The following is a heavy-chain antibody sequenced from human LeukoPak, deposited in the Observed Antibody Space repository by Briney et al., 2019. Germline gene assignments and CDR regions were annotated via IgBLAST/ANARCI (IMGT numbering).Heavy chain of an antibody. J-gene: IGHJ4*02. Sequence: ASVKVSCKASGYTFTSYDINWVRQATGQGLEWMGWMNPNSGNTGYAQKFQGRVTVTRNTSISTVYMELSSLRSEDTAVYYCARASGDFWSGYYDYWGQGTLVTVSS. CDR2: MNPNSGNT. V-gene: IGHV1-8*01. CDR1: GYTFTSYD. D-gene: IGHD3-3*01. CDR3: ARASGDFWSGYYDY.